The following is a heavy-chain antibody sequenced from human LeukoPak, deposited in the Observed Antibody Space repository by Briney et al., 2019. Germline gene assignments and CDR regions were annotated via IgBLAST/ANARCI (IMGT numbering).Heavy chain of an antibody. CDR2: IYYTGST. CDR1: GGSISGFY. D-gene: IGHD6-13*01. Sequence: SETLSLTCTVSGGSISGFYWNWIRQPPGKGPEWIGYIYYTGSTNYNPSLKSRVTMSVDTSKNQFSLNLRSVTPEDTAVYYCARNLIPEQLVLNFWGQGTLVTVSS. CDR3: ARNLIPEQLVLNF. V-gene: IGHV4-59*01. J-gene: IGHJ4*02.